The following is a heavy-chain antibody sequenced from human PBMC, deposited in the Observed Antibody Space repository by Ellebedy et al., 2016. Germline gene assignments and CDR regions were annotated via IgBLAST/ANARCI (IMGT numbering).Heavy chain of an antibody. CDR2: ISDDGTDE. V-gene: IGHV3-30*18. CDR3: AKVRSPDFYYSYDLDV. D-gene: IGHD5-18*01. Sequence: GGSLRLXCAASGFTFSHFDIHWVRQAPGKGLEWVASISDDGTDETYGDSVKGRFSISRDNSKNRVYLHMSSLRVEDTAVYSCAKVRSPDFYYSYDLDVWGQGTTVTVSS. J-gene: IGHJ6*02. CDR1: GFTFSHFD.